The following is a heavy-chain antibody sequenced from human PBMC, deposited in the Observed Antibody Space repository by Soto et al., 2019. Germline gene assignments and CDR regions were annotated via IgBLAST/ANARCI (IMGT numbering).Heavy chain of an antibody. CDR3: AKNQGVELVPLATVDWFDP. Sequence: PGGSLRLSCAPSGFTVSSHYMSWVRQAPGKGLEWVSVINSGGSTYYADSVKGRFTISRDNSKSTVYLELNNLSAEDTAVYHCAKNQGVELVPLATVDWFDPWGQGSVVTVSS. J-gene: IGHJ5*02. CDR2: INSGGST. CDR1: GFTVSSHY. D-gene: IGHD1-26*01. V-gene: IGHV3-53*01.